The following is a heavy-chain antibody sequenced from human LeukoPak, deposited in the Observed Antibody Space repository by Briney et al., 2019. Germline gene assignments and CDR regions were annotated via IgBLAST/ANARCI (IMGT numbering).Heavy chain of an antibody. J-gene: IGHJ3*02. CDR2: ISSSSSYI. V-gene: IGHV3-21*01. D-gene: IGHD5-24*01. CDR3: AREKLRDGAFDI. Sequence: PWGSLRLSCAASAFTFSSYSMNWVRQAPGKGLEWVSSISSSSSYIYYADSVKGRFTISRDNAKNSLYLQMNSLRAEDTAVYYCAREKLRDGAFDIWGQGTMVTVSS. CDR1: AFTFSSYS.